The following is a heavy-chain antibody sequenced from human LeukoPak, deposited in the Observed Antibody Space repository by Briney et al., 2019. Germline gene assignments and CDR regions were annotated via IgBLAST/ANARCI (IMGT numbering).Heavy chain of an antibody. D-gene: IGHD4-17*01. CDR2: VSPALVIS. V-gene: IGHV1-69*04. CDR1: GGNFVTYY. Sequence: GSSVKVSCKASGGNFVTYYITWVRQAPGQGLEWMGRVSPALVISYYAQKFQGRLTISADTSTTTAYMELTSLRSEDTAVYYCARGTTVIYFDYWGQGTLVTVPS. J-gene: IGHJ4*02. CDR3: ARGTTVIYFDY.